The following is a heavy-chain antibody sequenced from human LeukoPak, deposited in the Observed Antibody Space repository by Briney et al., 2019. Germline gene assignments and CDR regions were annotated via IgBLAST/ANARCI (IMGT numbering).Heavy chain of an antibody. Sequence: PGGSLRLSCAASGFTFASYAMTWVRQAPGKGLEWVSTISGSGGSTYYADSVKGRFTVSRDNSRNTLYVQVNSLRAEDTAVYYCAKEADYYGSGVGDELDYWGQGTLVTVSS. J-gene: IGHJ4*02. CDR2: ISGSGGST. CDR1: GFTFASYA. D-gene: IGHD3-10*01. CDR3: AKEADYYGSGVGDELDY. V-gene: IGHV3-23*01.